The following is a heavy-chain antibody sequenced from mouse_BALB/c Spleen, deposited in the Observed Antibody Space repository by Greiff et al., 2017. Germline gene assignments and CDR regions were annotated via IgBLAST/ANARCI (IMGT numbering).Heavy chain of an antibody. Sequence: EVQVVESGGGLVKPGGSLKLSCAASGFTFSSYAMSWVRQTPEKRLEWVATISSGGSYTYYPDSVKGRFTISRDNAKNTLYLQMSSLRSEDTAMYYCARHFYGSSYDWYFDVWGAGTTVTVSS. CDR3: ARHFYGSSYDWYFDV. CDR2: ISSGGSYT. CDR1: GFTFSSYA. V-gene: IGHV5-9-3*01. J-gene: IGHJ1*01. D-gene: IGHD1-1*01.